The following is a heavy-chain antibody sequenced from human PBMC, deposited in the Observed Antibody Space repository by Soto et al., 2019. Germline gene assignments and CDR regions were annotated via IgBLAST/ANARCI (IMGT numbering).Heavy chain of an antibody. J-gene: IGHJ6*02. Sequence: SVKVSCKASGGTFSSYAISWVRQAPGQGLEWMGGIIPIFGTANYAQKFQGRVTITADESTSTAYMELSSLRSGDTAVYYCASKGVPAATGYYYYGMDVWGQGTTVTVSS. CDR1: GGTFSSYA. CDR3: ASKGVPAATGYYYYGMDV. CDR2: IIPIFGTA. V-gene: IGHV1-69*13. D-gene: IGHD2-2*01.